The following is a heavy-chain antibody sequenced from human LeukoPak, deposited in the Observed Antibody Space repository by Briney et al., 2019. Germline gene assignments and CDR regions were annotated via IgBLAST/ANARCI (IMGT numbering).Heavy chain of an antibody. J-gene: IGHJ4*02. V-gene: IGHV4-59*11. CDR3: ARKAPTVEYASGWYDY. Sequence: PSETLSLTCTVSGGSMSPLYWSWIRQPPGKGLEWIGYIYYTENTNYNPSLTSRVTISIDPSKNQFSLKLNSVTAADTAVYYCARKAPTVEYASGWYDYWGQGTLVTVSS. CDR1: GGSMSPLY. D-gene: IGHD6-19*01. CDR2: IYYTENT.